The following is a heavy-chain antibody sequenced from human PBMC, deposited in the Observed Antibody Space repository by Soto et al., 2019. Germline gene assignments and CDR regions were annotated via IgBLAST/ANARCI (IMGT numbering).Heavy chain of an antibody. Sequence: ASVKVSCKASGGTFSSYTISWVRQAPGQGLEWMGRIIPILGIANYAQKFQGRVTITADKSTSTAYMELSSLRSEDTAVYYCARDRRITGTTLRYFDYWGQGTLVTVSS. D-gene: IGHD1-20*01. J-gene: IGHJ4*02. V-gene: IGHV1-69*04. CDR2: IIPILGIA. CDR1: GGTFSSYT. CDR3: ARDRRITGTTLRYFDY.